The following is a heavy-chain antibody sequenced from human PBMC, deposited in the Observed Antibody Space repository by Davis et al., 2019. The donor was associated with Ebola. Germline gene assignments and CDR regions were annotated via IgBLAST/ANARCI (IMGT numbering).Heavy chain of an antibody. CDR3: AKVRSYDAFDI. J-gene: IGHJ3*02. CDR1: GFTFSSYS. V-gene: IGHV3-23*01. CDR2: ISGSGGST. Sequence: GESLKISCAASGFTFSSYSMSWVRQAPGKGLEWVSAISGSGGSTYYADSVKGRFTISRDNSKNTLYLQMNNLRAEDTAVYYCAKVRSYDAFDIWGQGTMVTVSS.